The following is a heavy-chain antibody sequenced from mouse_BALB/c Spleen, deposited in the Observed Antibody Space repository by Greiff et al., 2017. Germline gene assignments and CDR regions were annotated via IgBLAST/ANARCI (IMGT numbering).Heavy chain of an antibody. CDR2: ISSGGSYT. Sequence: EVKLVESGGGLVKPGGSLKLSCAASGFTFSSYAMSWVRQSPEKRLEWVAEISSGGSYTYYPDTVTGRFTISRDNAKNTLYLEMSSLRSEDTAMYYCAREKDGYRVMDYWGQGTSVTVSS. V-gene: IGHV5-9-4*01. CDR1: GFTFSSYA. J-gene: IGHJ4*01. CDR3: AREKDGYRVMDY. D-gene: IGHD2-3*01.